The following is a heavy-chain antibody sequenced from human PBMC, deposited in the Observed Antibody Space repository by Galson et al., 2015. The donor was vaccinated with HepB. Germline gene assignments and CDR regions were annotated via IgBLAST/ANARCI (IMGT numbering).Heavy chain of an antibody. CDR3: AKDYGDYWRGFYFDS. D-gene: IGHD4-17*01. Sequence: SLRLSCAASGFTPSNYGISWVRQAPGKGLEWISTISGSRGNTYYADSVKGRFTIARDNSKSTIYLQMSSLSVDDTAVYYCAKDYGDYWRGFYFDSWGRGILVTVS. V-gene: IGHV3-23*01. CDR1: GFTPSNYG. J-gene: IGHJ4*02. CDR2: ISGSRGNT.